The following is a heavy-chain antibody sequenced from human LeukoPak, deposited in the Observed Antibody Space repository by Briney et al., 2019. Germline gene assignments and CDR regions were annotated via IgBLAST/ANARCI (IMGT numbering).Heavy chain of an antibody. D-gene: IGHD3-16*01. V-gene: IGHV3-7*03. CDR3: ARGDGLDV. CDR1: GFTFTSYW. J-gene: IGHJ6*02. CDR2: INHNGNVN. Sequence: GGSLRLSCAASGFTFTSYWMNWARQAPGKGLEWVASINHNGNVNYYVDSVKGRFTISRDNAKNSLYLQMSNLRAEDTAVYFCARGDGLDVWGQGATLTVSS.